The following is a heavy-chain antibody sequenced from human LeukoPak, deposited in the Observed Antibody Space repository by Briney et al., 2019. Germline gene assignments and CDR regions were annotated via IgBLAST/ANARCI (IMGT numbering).Heavy chain of an antibody. CDR1: GFSFSSYW. J-gene: IGHJ4*02. Sequence: PGGSLRLSCEGSGFSFSSYWMTWVRQLPGKGPEWVANIRQDESERYFADSVKGRFTISRDNAKNTLYLQMNSLRAEDTAVYYCARTPSSEQQLSFDYWGQGTLVTVSS. CDR3: ARTPSSEQQLSFDY. CDR2: IRQDESER. D-gene: IGHD6-13*01. V-gene: IGHV3-7*01.